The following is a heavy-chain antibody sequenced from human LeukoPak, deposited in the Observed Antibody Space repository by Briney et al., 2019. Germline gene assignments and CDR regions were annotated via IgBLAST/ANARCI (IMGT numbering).Heavy chain of an antibody. D-gene: IGHD3-22*01. CDR3: ARGSDSTLTPDYYYYMDV. CDR2: ISWDSDSI. J-gene: IGHJ6*03. V-gene: IGHV3-20*04. CDR1: GFTFSNAW. Sequence: GGSLRLSCAASGFTFSNAWMSWVRQAPGKGLEWVSGISWDSDSIDYADSVKGRFTISRDNAKNSLYLQMNSLRAEDTALYYCARGSDSTLTPDYYYYMDVWGKGTTVTVSS.